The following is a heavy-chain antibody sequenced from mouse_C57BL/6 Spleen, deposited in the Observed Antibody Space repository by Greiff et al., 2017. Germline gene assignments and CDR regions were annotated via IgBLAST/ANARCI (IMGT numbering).Heavy chain of an antibody. Sequence: EVQLQQSGAELVRPGASVKLSCTASGFNIKDDYMHWVKQRPEQGLEWIGWIDPENGDTEYASKFQGKATITADTSSNTAYLQLSSLTSEDTAVYYCTTANCGSSFWFAYWGQGTLVTVSA. CDR3: TTANCGSSFWFAY. D-gene: IGHD1-1*01. CDR1: GFNIKDDY. J-gene: IGHJ3*01. V-gene: IGHV14-4*01. CDR2: IDPENGDT.